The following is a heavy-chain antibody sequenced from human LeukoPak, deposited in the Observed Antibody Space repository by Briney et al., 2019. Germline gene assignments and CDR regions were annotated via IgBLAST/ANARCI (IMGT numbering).Heavy chain of an antibody. Sequence: PGGSLRLSCAASGFTFSSYGMHWVRQAPGNGLEWVAVISYDGSNKYYADSVKGRFTISRDNSKNTLYLQMNSLRAEDTAVYYCAVRGYSYGYLVNWGQGTLVTVSS. J-gene: IGHJ4*02. D-gene: IGHD5-18*01. V-gene: IGHV3-30*03. CDR3: AVRGYSYGYLVN. CDR2: ISYDGSNK. CDR1: GFTFSSYG.